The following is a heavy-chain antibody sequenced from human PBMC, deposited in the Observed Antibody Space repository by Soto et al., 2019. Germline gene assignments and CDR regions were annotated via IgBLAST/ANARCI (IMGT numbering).Heavy chain of an antibody. V-gene: IGHV3-30*18. CDR1: GFTFSSYG. D-gene: IGHD1-7*01. Sequence: GGSLRLSCAAPGFTFSSYGMHWVRQAPGKGLEWVAVISYDGSNKYYADSVKGRFTISRDNSKNTLYLQMNSLRAEDTAVYYCAKDLTGTPHWFDPWGQGTLVTVSS. J-gene: IGHJ5*02. CDR2: ISYDGSNK. CDR3: AKDLTGTPHWFDP.